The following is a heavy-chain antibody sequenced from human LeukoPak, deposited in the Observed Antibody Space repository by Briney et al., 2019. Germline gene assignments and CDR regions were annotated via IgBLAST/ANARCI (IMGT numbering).Heavy chain of an antibody. J-gene: IGHJ4*02. CDR2: ISSLSTSI. CDR1: GFTFSGYY. CDR3: ARDKKIFDY. Sequence: KAGGSLRLSCAASGFTFSGYYMSWVRQAPGKGLEWVSYISSLSTSIYYTDSVKGRFTISRDNAKNSLYLQMNSLRAEDTAVYYCARDKKIFDYWGQGTLVTVSS. V-gene: IGHV3-11*04.